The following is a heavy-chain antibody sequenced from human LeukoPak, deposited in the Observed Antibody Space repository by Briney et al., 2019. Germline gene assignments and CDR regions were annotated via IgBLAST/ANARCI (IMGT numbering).Heavy chain of an antibody. Sequence: ASVKVSCKASGYTFTSYDINWVRQATGQGLEWMGWMNPNSGNTGYDQKFHGRVTINRNTSMGKAYMELSRLRSEDTAVYYCARVTTPNPYYYYYYMDVWGKRTTVTVSS. CDR3: ARVTTPNPYYYYYYMDV. CDR2: MNPNSGNT. CDR1: GYTFTSYD. D-gene: IGHD4-11*01. V-gene: IGHV1-8*01. J-gene: IGHJ6*03.